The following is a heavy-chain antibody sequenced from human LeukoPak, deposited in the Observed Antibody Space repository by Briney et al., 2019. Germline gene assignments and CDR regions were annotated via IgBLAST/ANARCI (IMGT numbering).Heavy chain of an antibody. CDR1: RFIFSDYI. V-gene: IGHV3-21*01. Sequence: GGSLRLSCVASRFIFSDYIINWVRQAPGKGLEWVSSISSHGNYIYYADSVKGRFSISRDNAKNSLYLQMNSLRAEDTAVYYCAREGMATLGAFDIWGQGTMVTVSS. CDR3: AREGMATLGAFDI. CDR2: ISSHGNYI. D-gene: IGHD5-24*01. J-gene: IGHJ3*02.